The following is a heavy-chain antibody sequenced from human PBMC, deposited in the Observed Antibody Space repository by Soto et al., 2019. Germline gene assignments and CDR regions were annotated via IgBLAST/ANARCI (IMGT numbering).Heavy chain of an antibody. CDR2: IDPKSGGT. J-gene: IGHJ4*02. D-gene: IGHD6-6*01. CDR1: GPTFIAYY. CDR3: ARVSVDVPE. V-gene: IGHV1-2*07. Sequence: QLVQSGAEVKKPGAPVRVSCKTSGPTFIAYYIHWVRQAPGQGFEWMGWIDPKSGGTTYEHKFLGRVTMTRDTTINTAYMDLNRLTSDDTSVYYCARVSVDVPEWGQGTLITVSS.